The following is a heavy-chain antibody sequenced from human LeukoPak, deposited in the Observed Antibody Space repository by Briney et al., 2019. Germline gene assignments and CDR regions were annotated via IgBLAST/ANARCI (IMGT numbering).Heavy chain of an antibody. Sequence: SETPSLTCTVSGASISGSGYYWSWIRQPPGKGLEWIGYIYYSGSTNYNPSLKSRVTISVDTSKNQFSLKLSSVTAADTAVYYCARGRSSMVRGYYYYYMDVWGKGTTVTISS. V-gene: IGHV4-61*08. D-gene: IGHD3-10*01. CDR3: ARGRSSMVRGYYYYYMDV. CDR2: IYYSGST. CDR1: GASISGSGYY. J-gene: IGHJ6*03.